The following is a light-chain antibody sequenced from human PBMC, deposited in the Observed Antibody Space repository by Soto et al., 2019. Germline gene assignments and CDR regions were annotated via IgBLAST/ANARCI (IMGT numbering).Light chain of an antibody. CDR3: QQYGSPPWA. CDR2: AAS. V-gene: IGKV3-20*01. CDR1: QSVGSNF. Sequence: IVLTQSPGTLSLSPGERATLSCRASQSVGSNFLAWYQQKRGQAPGILIYAASNRASGIPDRFSGSGSGSDFTLTISRLEPEDFAVYYCQQYGSPPWAFGQGTRVDI. J-gene: IGKJ1*01.